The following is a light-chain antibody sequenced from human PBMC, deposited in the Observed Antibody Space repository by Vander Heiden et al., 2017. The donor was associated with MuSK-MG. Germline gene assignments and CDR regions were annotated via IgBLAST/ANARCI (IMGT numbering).Light chain of an antibody. J-gene: IGKJ1*01. CDR1: QSISSW. CDR2: KAS. V-gene: IGKV1-5*03. CDR3: QQYNSYPGWT. Sequence: IQMTQSPSTLSASVGDRVTITCRASQSISSWLAWYPQKPGKALKLLIYKASSLESGVPSRFSGSGSGTEFTLTISSLKPDDFATYYCQQYNSYPGWTFGQGTKVEIK.